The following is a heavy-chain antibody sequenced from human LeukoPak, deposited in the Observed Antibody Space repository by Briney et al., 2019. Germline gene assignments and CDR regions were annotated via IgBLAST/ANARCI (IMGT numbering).Heavy chain of an antibody. CDR3: ARVKSSSDYYYYYMDV. CDR2: IYYSGST. J-gene: IGHJ6*03. D-gene: IGHD6-6*01. V-gene: IGHV4-59*12. Sequence: PSETLSLTCTVSGGSIRSYYWSWIRQPPGKGLEWIAYIYYSGSTNYNPSLKSRVTISVDTSKNQFSLKLSSVTAADTAVYYCARVKSSSDYYYYYMDVWGKGTTVTVSS. CDR1: GGSIRSYY.